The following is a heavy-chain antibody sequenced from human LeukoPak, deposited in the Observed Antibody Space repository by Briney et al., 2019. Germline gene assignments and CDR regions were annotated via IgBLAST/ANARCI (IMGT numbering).Heavy chain of an antibody. V-gene: IGHV1-8*01. Sequence: ASVKVSCKASGYTFTSYDINWVRQATGQGLEWMGWMNPNSGNTGYAQKFQGRVTMTRNTSISTAYMELSSLRSEDTAEYYCARDYGSGSYPAFDYWGQGTLVTVSS. CDR2: MNPNSGNT. CDR1: GYTFTSYD. D-gene: IGHD3-10*01. J-gene: IGHJ4*02. CDR3: ARDYGSGSYPAFDY.